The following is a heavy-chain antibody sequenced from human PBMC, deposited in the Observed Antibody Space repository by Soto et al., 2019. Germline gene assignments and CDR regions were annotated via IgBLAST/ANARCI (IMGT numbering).Heavy chain of an antibody. CDR3: ARAGDYARRGFDY. V-gene: IGHV4-39*07. Sequence: PSETLSLTCTVSGGSISSSSYYWGWIRQPPGKGLEWIGEINYSGSTYYNPSLKSRVTISVDTSKNQFSLKLSSVTAADTAVYYCARAGDYARRGFDYWGQGTLVTVSS. CDR2: INYSGST. J-gene: IGHJ4*02. CDR1: GGSISSSSYY. D-gene: IGHD4-17*01.